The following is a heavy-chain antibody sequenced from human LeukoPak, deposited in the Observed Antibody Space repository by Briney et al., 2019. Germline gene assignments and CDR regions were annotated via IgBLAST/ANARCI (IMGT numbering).Heavy chain of an antibody. V-gene: IGHV4-34*01. J-gene: IGHJ4*02. CDR3: ARGYYSSGSYLDY. CDR1: GGSFSGYS. D-gene: IGHD3-10*01. Sequence: SETLSLTCAISGGSFSGYSWSWIRQPPGKGLEWIGEINHSGGTNYNPSLKSRVTISVDTSKNQFSLKLSSVTAADTAVYYCARGYYSSGSYLDYWGQGTLVTVSS. CDR2: INHSGGT.